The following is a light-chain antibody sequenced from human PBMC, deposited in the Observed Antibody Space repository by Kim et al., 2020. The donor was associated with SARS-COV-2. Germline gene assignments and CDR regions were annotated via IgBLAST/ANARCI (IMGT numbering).Light chain of an antibody. CDR3: QVWDSSSDLL. CDR2: DDS. J-gene: IGLJ2*01. Sequence: ARGKTTRITWGGNNIGSKSVHWYQQEPGQAPVVVVYDDSDRPSGIPERFSGSNSGNTATLTISRVEAGDEADYYGQVWDSSSDLLFGGGTQLTVL. CDR1: NIGSKS. V-gene: IGLV3-21*03.